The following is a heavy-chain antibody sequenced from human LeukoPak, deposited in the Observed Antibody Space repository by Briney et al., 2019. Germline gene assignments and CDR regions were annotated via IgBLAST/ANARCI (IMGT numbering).Heavy chain of an antibody. V-gene: IGHV5-51*01. CDR3: ARLRDTLIADY. Sequence: GESLKISCKASGYSFTNNWIGWVRQMPGKGLEWMGIISPGDSVVRYSPSFQGQVTISADKSIGTAYLQWRSLKASDTAMYYCARLRDTLIADYWGQGTLVTVSS. CDR1: GYSFTNNW. CDR2: ISPGDSVV. D-gene: IGHD3-22*01. J-gene: IGHJ4*02.